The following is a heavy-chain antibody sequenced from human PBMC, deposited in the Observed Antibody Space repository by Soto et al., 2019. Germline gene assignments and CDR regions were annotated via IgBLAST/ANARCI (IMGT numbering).Heavy chain of an antibody. V-gene: IGHV1-3*01. J-gene: IGHJ4*02. CDR3: ARVSGWYFLDY. Sequence: GASVKVSCKASGYTFTSYAMHWVRQAPGQRLEWMGWINAGNGNTKYSQKFQGRVTITRDTSASTVYMELSSLRSGDTAVYYCARVSGWYFLDYWGQGTLVTVSS. D-gene: IGHD6-19*01. CDR1: GYTFTSYA. CDR2: INAGNGNT.